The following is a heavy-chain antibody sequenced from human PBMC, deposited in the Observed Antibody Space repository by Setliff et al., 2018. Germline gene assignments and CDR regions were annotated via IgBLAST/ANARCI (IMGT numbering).Heavy chain of an antibody. CDR2: IYVTEST. Sequence: SETLSLTCTVSGDSISNYYWNWIRQPAGKGLEWIGRIYVTESTEYNSSLKSRVTLSIDTSKNQFSLKLSSVTAADAALYYCAASRAYTGAVEEWFLPKTFDFWGQGSPVTVSS. D-gene: IGHD3-10*01. V-gene: IGHV4-4*07. CDR3: AASRAYTGAVEEWFLPKTFDF. J-gene: IGHJ4*02. CDR1: GDSISNYY.